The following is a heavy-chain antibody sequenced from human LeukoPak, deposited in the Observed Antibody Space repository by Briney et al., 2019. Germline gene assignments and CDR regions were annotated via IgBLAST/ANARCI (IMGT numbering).Heavy chain of an antibody. CDR2: ISGSGGST. Sequence: GGSLRLSCAASGFTFSSYAMSWVRQAPGKGLEWVSAISGSGGSTYYADSVKGRFTISRDNSKNTLYLQMNSLRAEDPAVYYCAKDSEAITIFGVVIIGVGAFDIWGQGTMVTVSS. CDR3: AKDSEAITIFGVVIIGVGAFDI. J-gene: IGHJ3*02. D-gene: IGHD3-3*01. V-gene: IGHV3-23*01. CDR1: GFTFSSYA.